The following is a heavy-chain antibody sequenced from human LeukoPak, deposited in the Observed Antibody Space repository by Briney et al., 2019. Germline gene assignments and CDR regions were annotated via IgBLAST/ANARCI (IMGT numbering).Heavy chain of an antibody. D-gene: IGHD2-15*01. Sequence: GGSLRLSCGTSGLTFRIYAMNWVRQAPGKGLEWVSAISGSGSDTHYADSVKGRFTISRDNSKDTLYLQMNSLRAEDTAVYYCARDQLYSGGEDAFDIWGQGTMVTVSS. CDR2: ISGSGSDT. V-gene: IGHV3-23*01. CDR1: GLTFRIYA. CDR3: ARDQLYSGGEDAFDI. J-gene: IGHJ3*02.